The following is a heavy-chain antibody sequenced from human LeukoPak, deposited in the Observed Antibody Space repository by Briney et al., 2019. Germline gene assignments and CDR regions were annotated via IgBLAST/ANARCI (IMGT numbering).Heavy chain of an antibody. Sequence: GGSLRFSCVASGFTLNNAWMSWVRQAPGKGLEWVGRIKSKTDGGTTDYAAPVKGRFTISRDDSKNTLYLQTNSLKTEDTAVYYCTTGDSYGFSPPWGQGTLVTVSS. V-gene: IGHV3-15*01. J-gene: IGHJ5*02. CDR2: IKSKTDGGTT. CDR1: GFTLNNAW. D-gene: IGHD5-18*01. CDR3: TTGDSYGFSPP.